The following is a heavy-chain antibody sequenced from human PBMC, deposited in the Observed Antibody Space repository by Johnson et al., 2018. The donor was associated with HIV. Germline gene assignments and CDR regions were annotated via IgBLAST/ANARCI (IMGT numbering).Heavy chain of an antibody. V-gene: IGHV3-20*04. CDR1: GFIIDDYG. D-gene: IGHD5-18*01. CDR2: INWNGGSI. CDR3: AKERAYIRTFDI. Sequence: EVQLVESGGGVVRPGGSLRLSCAASGFIIDDYGMSWVRQAPGKGLEWVSGINWNGGSIGYADSVKGRLTISRDNAKNSLYLQMNSLTAGDTAVYYCAKERAYIRTFDIWGQGTLVTVSS. J-gene: IGHJ3*02.